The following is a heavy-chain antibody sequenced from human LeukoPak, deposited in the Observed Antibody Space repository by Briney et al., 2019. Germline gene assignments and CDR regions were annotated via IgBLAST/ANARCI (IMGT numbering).Heavy chain of an antibody. Sequence: GGSLRLSCAASGFTFSSYAMSWVRQAPGKGLEWVSAISGSGGSTYYADSVKGRFTISRDNSKNTLYLQMNSLRSEDTAVYYCVRGLDYDSNGYYNYWGQGTLVTVSS. CDR2: ISGSGGST. V-gene: IGHV3-23*01. CDR1: GFTFSSYA. D-gene: IGHD3-22*01. J-gene: IGHJ4*02. CDR3: VRGLDYDSNGYYNY.